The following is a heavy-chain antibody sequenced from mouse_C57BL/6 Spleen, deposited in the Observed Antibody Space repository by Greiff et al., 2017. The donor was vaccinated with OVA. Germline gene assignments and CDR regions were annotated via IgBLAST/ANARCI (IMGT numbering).Heavy chain of an antibody. J-gene: IGHJ2*01. CDR3: ARGGGNWDY. CDR1: GYTFTSYW. D-gene: IGHD2-1*01. CDR2: IYPSDSYT. V-gene: IGHV1-69*01. Sequence: QVQLQQSGAELVMPGASVKLSCKASGYTFTSYWMHWVKQRPGQGLEWIGEIYPSDSYTNYNQKVKGKSTLTVDKSSSTAYMQLSSLTSEDSAVYDCARGGGNWDYWGQGTTLTVSS.